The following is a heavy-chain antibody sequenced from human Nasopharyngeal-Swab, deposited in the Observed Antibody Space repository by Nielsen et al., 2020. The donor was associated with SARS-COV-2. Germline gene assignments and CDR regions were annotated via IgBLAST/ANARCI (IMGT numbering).Heavy chain of an antibody. D-gene: IGHD3-9*01. CDR2: ISYDGINK. CDR3: ARSATGYYYMDV. Sequence: GGSLRLSCAASGFIFSSYGMHWVRQAPGKGLEWVAVISYDGINKYNADSVKGRFTISRDNSRNTLYLQMNSLRTEDMALYYCARSATGYYYMDVWGQGTTVTVSS. CDR1: GFIFSSYG. J-gene: IGHJ6*03. V-gene: IGHV3-30*03.